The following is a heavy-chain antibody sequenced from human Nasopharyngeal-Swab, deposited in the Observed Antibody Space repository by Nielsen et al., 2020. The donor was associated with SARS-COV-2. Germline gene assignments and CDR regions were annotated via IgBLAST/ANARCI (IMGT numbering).Heavy chain of an antibody. V-gene: IGHV4-39*01. D-gene: IGHD4-17*01. CDR1: GGSISSSSYY. CDR3: ARGMTTVNWSGRDYNWFDP. CDR2: IYYSGST. J-gene: IGHJ5*02. Sequence: SETLSLTCTVSGGSISSSSYYWGWIRQPPGKGLEWIGSIYYSGSTYYNPSLKSRVTVSVDTSKNQFSLKLSSVTAADTAVYYCARGMTTVNWSGRDYNWFDPWGQGTLVTVSS.